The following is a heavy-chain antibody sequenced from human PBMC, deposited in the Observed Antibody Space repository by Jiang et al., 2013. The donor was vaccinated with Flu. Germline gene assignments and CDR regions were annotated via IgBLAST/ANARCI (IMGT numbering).Heavy chain of an antibody. CDR1: GGSIRSYY. CDR2: FYYSATT. D-gene: IGHD6-19*01. CDR3: ARHGGASGWYHDAFDI. J-gene: IGHJ3*02. Sequence: GSGLVKPSETLSLTCTVSGGSIRSYYWSWIRQSPGKGLEWIGYFYYSATTKYNPSLESRVTMSGDTSKSQLSLRLTSVTAADTAVYYCARHGGASGWYHDAFDIWGHGTMVVVSS. V-gene: IGHV4-59*08.